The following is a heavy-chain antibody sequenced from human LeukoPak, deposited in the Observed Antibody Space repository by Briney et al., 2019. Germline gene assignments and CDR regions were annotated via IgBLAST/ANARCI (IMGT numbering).Heavy chain of an antibody. D-gene: IGHD7-27*01. J-gene: IGHJ3*02. Sequence: GGFLRLSCAASGFTFSSYAMSWVRQAPGKGLEWVSNIRGSGGSTYYADSVEGRFTISRDNSKNTLYLQVNSLRAEDTAVYYCAKRDWGHDAFDIWGQGTMVAVSS. CDR3: AKRDWGHDAFDI. CDR1: GFTFSSYA. V-gene: IGHV3-23*01. CDR2: IRGSGGST.